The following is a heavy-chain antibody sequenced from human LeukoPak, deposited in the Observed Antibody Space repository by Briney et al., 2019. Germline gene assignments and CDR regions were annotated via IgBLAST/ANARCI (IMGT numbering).Heavy chain of an antibody. CDR1: GFTLSSYG. J-gene: IGHJ4*02. D-gene: IGHD6-13*01. V-gene: IGHV3-33*06. CDR3: AKDRGIAAAGIYDY. Sequence: PGRSLRLSCAASGFTLSSYGVHGVRQAPGKGLEWVAVIWYDGSNRYYADSVKGRFIISRDNSKNALYLQMNSLRAEDTAVYYCAKDRGIAAAGIYDYWGQGTLVTVSS. CDR2: IWYDGSNR.